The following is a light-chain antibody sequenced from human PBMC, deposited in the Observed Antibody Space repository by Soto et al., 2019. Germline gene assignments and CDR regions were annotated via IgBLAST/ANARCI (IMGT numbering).Light chain of an antibody. J-gene: IGLJ1*01. CDR1: SSNIGNNY. Sequence: QSVLTQPPSVSAAPGQKVTISCSGSSSNIGNNYVSWYQQLPGTAPKLLIYDNNKRPSGVPDRFSGSKSGTSASLAISGLRSEDEGDYYCVSWDDSLSGLVFGTGTKLTVL. V-gene: IGLV1-51*01. CDR2: DNN. CDR3: VSWDDSLSGLV.